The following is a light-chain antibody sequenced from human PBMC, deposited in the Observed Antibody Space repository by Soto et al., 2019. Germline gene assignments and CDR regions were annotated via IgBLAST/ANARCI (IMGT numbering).Light chain of an antibody. CDR3: QQFSAVPHT. J-gene: IGKJ4*01. CDR2: DAF. CDR1: QALSSG. V-gene: IGKV1-13*02. Sequence: AIQLTQSPSSLSASVGDRITITCRASQALSSGFAWYQQKPGRAPKLLIYDAFNLESGVPSRFRGDRSGTDFTLTISSLQPEDLAKYHFQQFSAVPHTCGGGTRVELK.